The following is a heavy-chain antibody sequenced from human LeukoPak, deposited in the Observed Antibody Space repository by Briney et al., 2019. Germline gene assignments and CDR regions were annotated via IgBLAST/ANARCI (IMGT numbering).Heavy chain of an antibody. CDR3: AKDPRGYSYGRLDY. CDR1: GFTFSSYW. Sequence: GGSLRLSCAASGFTFSSYWMSWVRQAPGKGLEWVANIKQDGSEKYYVDSVKGRFTISRDNAKNSLYLQMNSLRAEDTAVYYCAKDPRGYSYGRLDYWGQGTLVTVSS. D-gene: IGHD5-18*01. CDR2: IKQDGSEK. V-gene: IGHV3-7*03. J-gene: IGHJ4*02.